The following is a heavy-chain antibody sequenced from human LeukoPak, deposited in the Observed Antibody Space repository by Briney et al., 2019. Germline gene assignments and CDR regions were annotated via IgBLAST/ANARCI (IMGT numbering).Heavy chain of an antibody. CDR2: IWYDGNNK. Sequence: PGGSLRLSCTASGFTFSSYGMHWVRQAPGKGLEWVAVIWYDGNNKYYADSVKGRFTISRDNSKNTLYLQMNSLRAEDTAVYYCAKDRAIHLVPYYLVPDIWGQGTVVTVSS. D-gene: IGHD5-18*01. CDR3: AKDRAIHLVPYYLVPDI. V-gene: IGHV3-33*06. CDR1: GFTFSSYG. J-gene: IGHJ3*02.